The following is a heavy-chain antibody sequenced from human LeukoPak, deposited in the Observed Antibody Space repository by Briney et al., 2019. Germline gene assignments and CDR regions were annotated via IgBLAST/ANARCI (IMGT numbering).Heavy chain of an antibody. D-gene: IGHD4-17*01. V-gene: IGHV1-18*04. CDR1: GYTFIDYY. CDR3: ARDGDYFDY. J-gene: IGHJ4*02. CDR2: ISAYNGNT. Sequence: ASVKVSCKASGYTFIDYYMHWVRQAPGQGLEWMGWISAYNGNTNYAQKLQGRVTMTTDTSTSTAYMELRSLRSDDTAVYYCARDGDYFDYWGQGTLVTVSS.